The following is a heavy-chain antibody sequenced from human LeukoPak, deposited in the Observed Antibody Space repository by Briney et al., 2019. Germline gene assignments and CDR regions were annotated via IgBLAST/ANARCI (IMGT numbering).Heavy chain of an antibody. CDR1: GYTFTSYY. Sequence: VASVKVSCKASGYTFTSYYMHWVRQAPGQGLEWMGIINPGGGSTSYAQKFQGRVTMTRDMSTSTVYMELSSLRSEDTAVYYCARDLSTPILRLVTSTPFDPWGQGTLVTVSS. CDR2: INPGGGST. CDR3: ARDLSTPILRLVTSTPFDP. V-gene: IGHV1-46*01. D-gene: IGHD3/OR15-3a*01. J-gene: IGHJ5*02.